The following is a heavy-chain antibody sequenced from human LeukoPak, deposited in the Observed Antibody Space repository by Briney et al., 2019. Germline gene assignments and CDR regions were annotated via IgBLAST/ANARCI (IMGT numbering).Heavy chain of an antibody. CDR1: GFTFSSYA. V-gene: IGHV3-23*01. J-gene: IGHJ4*02. CDR2: ISGSGAGA. Sequence: GGSLRLSCAASGFTFSSYAMSWVRQAPGKGLEWXXXISGSGAGAYYADSVKGRFTISRDNSKNTLYLQINSLRAEDTAVYYCAKVNNIAAAGTFHYWGQGTLVTVSS. D-gene: IGHD6-13*01. CDR3: AKVNNIAAAGTFHY.